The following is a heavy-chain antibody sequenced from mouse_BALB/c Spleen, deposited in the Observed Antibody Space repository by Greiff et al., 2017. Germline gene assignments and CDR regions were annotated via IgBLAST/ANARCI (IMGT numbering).Heavy chain of an antibody. CDR2: ISSGGSYT. Sequence: EVMLVESGGDLVKPGGSLKLSCAASGFTFSSYGMSWVRQTPDKRLEWVATISSGGSYTYYPDSVKGRFTISRDNAKNTLYLQMSSLKSEDTAMYYCARYGNYVGYAMDYWGQGTSVTVSS. J-gene: IGHJ4*01. V-gene: IGHV5-6*01. D-gene: IGHD2-10*02. CDR3: ARYGNYVGYAMDY. CDR1: GFTFSSYG.